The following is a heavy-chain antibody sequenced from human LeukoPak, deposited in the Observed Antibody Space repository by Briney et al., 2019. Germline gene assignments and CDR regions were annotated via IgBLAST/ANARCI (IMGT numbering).Heavy chain of an antibody. CDR1: GHTFTGYG. CDR3: ARVVGATRSFDY. Sequence: ASVKVSCKASGHTFTGYGIRWVRQAPGQGLEWMGWISAYNGNTNYAQKLQGRVTMTTDTSTSTAYMELRSLRSDDTAVYYCARVVGATRSFDYWGQGTLVTVSS. J-gene: IGHJ4*02. CDR2: ISAYNGNT. V-gene: IGHV1-18*01. D-gene: IGHD1-26*01.